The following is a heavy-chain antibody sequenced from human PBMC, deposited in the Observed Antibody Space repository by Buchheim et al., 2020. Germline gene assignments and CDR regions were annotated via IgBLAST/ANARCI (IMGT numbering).Heavy chain of an antibody. CDR1: GFTFSSYA. CDR3: AKSQSSGSYYGYYGRDV. D-gene: IGHD3-10*01. J-gene: IGHJ6*02. Sequence: EVQLLESGGGLVQPGGSLRLSCAASGFTFSSYAMSWVRQAPGKGLEWVSAISGSGGSTYYADSVKGRFTLSRDNSKNTLYLQMNSLRAEDTAVYYCAKSQSSGSYYGYYGRDVWGQGTT. CDR2: ISGSGGST. V-gene: IGHV3-23*01.